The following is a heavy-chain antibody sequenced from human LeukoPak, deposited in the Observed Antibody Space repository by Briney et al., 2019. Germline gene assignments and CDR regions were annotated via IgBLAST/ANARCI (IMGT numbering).Heavy chain of an antibody. V-gene: IGHV3-30-3*01. CDR2: ISYDGSNK. D-gene: IGHD1-26*01. J-gene: IGHJ5*02. CDR1: GFTFSSYA. CDR3: ARDPGGSYYSFCFDP. Sequence: GRSLRLSCAASGFTFSSYAMHWVRQAPGKGLERVAVISYDGSNKYYADSVKGRFTISRDNSKNTLYLQMNSLRAEDTAVYYCARDPGGSYYSFCFDPWGQGTLVTVSS.